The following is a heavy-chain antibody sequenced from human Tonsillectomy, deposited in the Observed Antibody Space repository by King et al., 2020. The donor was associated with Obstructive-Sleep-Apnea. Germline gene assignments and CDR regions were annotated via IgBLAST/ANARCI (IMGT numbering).Heavy chain of an antibody. V-gene: IGHV4-59*08. CDR2: ISYSGST. CDR1: VGSISSYY. Sequence: VQLQESGPGLVKPSETLSLTCTVSVGSISSYYWSWIRQPPGTGLEWIGYISYSGSTNYNPSLKTRVTISVDTSKNQFSLKLSPVTAADTAVYYCARSLDSSGYYYTNYWGQGTLVTVSS. CDR3: ARSLDSSGYYYTNY. J-gene: IGHJ4*02. D-gene: IGHD3-22*01.